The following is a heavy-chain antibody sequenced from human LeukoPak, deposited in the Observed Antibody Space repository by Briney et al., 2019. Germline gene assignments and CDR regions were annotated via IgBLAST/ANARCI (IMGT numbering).Heavy chain of an antibody. Sequence: GGSLRLSCAASGFTVSSSFIYWVRRASGKGLEWVSFIHRDDKTYYADSVKGRFTMSRDSSKNTLYLQMNSLGADDTAVYYCAREVISTPSYFDYWGQGILVTVSS. D-gene: IGHD2-2*01. J-gene: IGHJ4*02. CDR1: GFTVSSSF. CDR3: AREVISTPSYFDY. V-gene: IGHV3-53*01. CDR2: IHRDDKT.